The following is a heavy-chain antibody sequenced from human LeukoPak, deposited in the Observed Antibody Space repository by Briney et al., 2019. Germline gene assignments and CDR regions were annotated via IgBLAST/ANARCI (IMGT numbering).Heavy chain of an antibody. CDR2: MNPNSGNT. V-gene: IGHV1-8*01. Sequence: ASVKVSCKASGYSFTNYDINWVRQATGQGLEWMGWMNPNSGNTGYAQKFQGRVTMTRNTSISTAYMELSSLRSEDTAVYYCARGGGGSSHNYYYMDVWGKGTTVTVSS. D-gene: IGHD2-2*01. CDR3: ARGGGGSSHNYYYMDV. CDR1: GYSFTNYD. J-gene: IGHJ6*03.